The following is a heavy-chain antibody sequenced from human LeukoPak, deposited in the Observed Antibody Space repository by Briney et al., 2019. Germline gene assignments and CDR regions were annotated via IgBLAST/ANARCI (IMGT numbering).Heavy chain of an antibody. CDR2: IRYDESNR. CDR1: GFTFSSYG. J-gene: IGHJ4*02. Sequence: PGGSLRLSCAASGFTFSSYGMHWVRQASGKGLEWVTFIRYDESNRYYADSVKGRFTISRDISKNTLYLQMNSLRADDTAIYYCAKDNYYGSGSFFDYWGQGTLVTVSS. CDR3: AKDNYYGSGSFFDY. D-gene: IGHD3-10*01. V-gene: IGHV3-30*02.